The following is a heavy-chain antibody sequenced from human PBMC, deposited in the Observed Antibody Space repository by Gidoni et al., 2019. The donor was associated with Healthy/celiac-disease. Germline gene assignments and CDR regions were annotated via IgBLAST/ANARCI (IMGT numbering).Heavy chain of an antibody. CDR3: ARDGNSGITGTSWFDL. CDR2: IYYDGNT. V-gene: IGHV4-59*01. Sequence: QVQLQESGPGLVKPSETLSLTCTVSGGSISYYYWAWIRQPPGKGLEWIGYIYYDGNTNYNPSLRSRVTLSLDSSKNHFSLKLSSVTAADTALYYCARDGNSGITGTSWFDLWGQGTLVTVSS. CDR1: GGSISYYY. D-gene: IGHD1-20*01. J-gene: IGHJ5*02.